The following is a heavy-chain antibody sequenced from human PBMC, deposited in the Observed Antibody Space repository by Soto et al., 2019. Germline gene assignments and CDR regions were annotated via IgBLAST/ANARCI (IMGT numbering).Heavy chain of an antibody. D-gene: IGHD2-15*01. Sequence: PGGSLRLSCAASGFTFSNAWMSWVRQAPWKGLEWVGRIKSKTDGGTTDYAAPVKGRFTISRDDSKNTLYLQMNSLKTEDTAVYYCTIESPDCSGGSCHHWYYYGMDVWGQGTTVTVSS. CDR1: GFTFSNAW. J-gene: IGHJ6*02. CDR2: IKSKTDGGTT. V-gene: IGHV3-15*01. CDR3: TIESPDCSGGSCHHWYYYGMDV.